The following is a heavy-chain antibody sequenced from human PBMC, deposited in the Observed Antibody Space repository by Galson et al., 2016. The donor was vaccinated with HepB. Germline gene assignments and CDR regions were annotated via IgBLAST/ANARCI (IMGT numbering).Heavy chain of an antibody. D-gene: IGHD2-21*01. Sequence: SLRLSCAASGFTVSASSMTWVRQAPGKGLEWVSTIHRGGGTYYTYSVKGRFTIARDSSKNTLYLQMSSLKAEDTAVYYCAVVGDVSRDWGQGTLVTVSS. CDR1: GFTVSASS. CDR3: AVVGDVSRD. J-gene: IGHJ4*02. CDR2: IHRGGGT. V-gene: IGHV3-66*01.